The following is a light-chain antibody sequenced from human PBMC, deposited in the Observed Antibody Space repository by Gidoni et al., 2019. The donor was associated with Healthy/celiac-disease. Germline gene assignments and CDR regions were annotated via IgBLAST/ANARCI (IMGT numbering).Light chain of an antibody. CDR2: GAS. Sequence: ILMTLSQATLSLSPVEKATLSCRASQSVSSNLARYQQKPRQAPRLLIYGASTRATGIPARFSGSGSGTEFTLTISSLQSEDFSVYYCQQYNNWHPSYTFGQGTKLEIK. CDR3: QQYNNWHPSYT. CDR1: QSVSSN. J-gene: IGKJ2*01. V-gene: IGKV3-15*01.